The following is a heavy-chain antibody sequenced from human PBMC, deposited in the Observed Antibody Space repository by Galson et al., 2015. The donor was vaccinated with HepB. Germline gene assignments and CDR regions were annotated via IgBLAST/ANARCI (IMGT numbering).Heavy chain of an antibody. Sequence: SVKVSCKASGYSFKTYAMNWVRQAPGQGLEWMGWMNANTGNPTYAQGFTGRFVFSLDTSVSTAYLQISSLKDEDTAVYYCAREAPGYDYYMDVWGKGTTVTVSS. D-gene: IGHD6-6*01. CDR3: AREAPGYDYYMDV. CDR2: MNANTGNP. CDR1: GYSFKTYA. V-gene: IGHV7-4-1*02. J-gene: IGHJ6*03.